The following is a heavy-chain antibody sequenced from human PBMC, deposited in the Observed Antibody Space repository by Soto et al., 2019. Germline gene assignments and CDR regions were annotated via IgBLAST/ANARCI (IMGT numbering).Heavy chain of an antibody. J-gene: IGHJ6*02. D-gene: IGHD3-22*01. CDR2: ISAYNGNT. V-gene: IGHV1-18*04. Sequence: EASVKVSCKASGYTFTSYGISWVRQAPGQGLEWMGWISAYNGNTNYAQKLQGRVTMTTDTSTSTAYMELRSLRSDDTAVYYCARDLRITMIVVVINYHYGMDVWGQGTTVTVSS. CDR1: GYTFTSYG. CDR3: ARDLRITMIVVVINYHYGMDV.